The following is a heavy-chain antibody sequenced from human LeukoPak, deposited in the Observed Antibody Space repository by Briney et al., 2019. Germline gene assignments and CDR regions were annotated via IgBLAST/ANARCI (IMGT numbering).Heavy chain of an antibody. V-gene: IGHV3-30*02. CDR2: IRYDGSHK. D-gene: IGHD3-22*01. CDR1: GFTFSNYG. CDR3: AKDSGYYKGYFDY. J-gene: IGHJ4*02. Sequence: PGGSLRLSCAVSGFTFSNYGMHWVRQAPDKGLEWVAFIRYDGSHKYYADSVKGRSTISRDNSKNTLYLQMSSLRADDTAVFYCAKDSGYYKGYFDYWGQGTLVTVSS.